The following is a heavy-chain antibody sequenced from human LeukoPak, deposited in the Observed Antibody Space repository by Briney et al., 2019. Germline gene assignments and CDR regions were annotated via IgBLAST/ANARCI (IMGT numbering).Heavy chain of an antibody. CDR1: GGSISSGGYY. V-gene: IGHV4-61*08. D-gene: IGHD4-17*01. Sequence: SETLSLTCTVSGGSISSGGYYWSWIRQHPGKGLEWIGEFNHSGGTNYNPSLKSRVTISVDTSKNQFSLKLSSVTAADTAVYYCAKGVTTNYFDYWGQGTLVTVSS. CDR2: FNHSGGT. CDR3: AKGVTTNYFDY. J-gene: IGHJ4*02.